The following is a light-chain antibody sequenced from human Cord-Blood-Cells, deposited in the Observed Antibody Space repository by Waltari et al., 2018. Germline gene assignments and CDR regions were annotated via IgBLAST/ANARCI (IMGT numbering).Light chain of an antibody. V-gene: IGKV3-15*01. CDR2: GAS. CDR1: QSVGSN. Sequence: EIVRTQSPATLSVSPGERAPLPCRASQSVGSNLAWYQQKPGQAPRLLIYGASTRATGIPARFSGSGSGTEFTLTISSLQSEDFAVYYCQQYNNWPPLFTFGPGTKVDIK. CDR3: QQYNNWPPLFT. J-gene: IGKJ3*01.